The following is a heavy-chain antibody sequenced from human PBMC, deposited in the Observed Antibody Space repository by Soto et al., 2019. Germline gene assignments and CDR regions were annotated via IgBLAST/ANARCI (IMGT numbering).Heavy chain of an antibody. V-gene: IGHV3-30-3*01. CDR3: ARVFGSSWYMAYYFDY. J-gene: IGHJ4*02. CDR1: GFTFSSYP. D-gene: IGHD6-13*01. CDR2: ISYDGNNK. Sequence: QVQLVESGGGVVQPGRSLRLSCVASGFTFSSYPMHWVRQAPGKGLEWVAVISYDGNNKYYADSVKGRFTISRDNSRNTLFLQMNSLRAEDTAVYYCARVFGSSWYMAYYFDYWGQGTLVTVSS.